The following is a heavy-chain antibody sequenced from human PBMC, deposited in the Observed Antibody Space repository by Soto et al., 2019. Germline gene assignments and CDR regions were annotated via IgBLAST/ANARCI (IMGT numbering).Heavy chain of an antibody. V-gene: IGHV4-39*01. CDR1: GGSISSSRYY. J-gene: IGHJ4*02. CDR2: IYYSGST. D-gene: IGHD3-3*01. CDR3: ARHREGEYYDFWSGLTYFDY. Sequence: SETLSLTCTVSGGSISSSRYYWGWIRHPPGKGLEWIGSIYYSGSTYYNPSLKSRVTISVDTSKNQFSLKLSSVTAADTAVYYCARHREGEYYDFWSGLTYFDYWGQGTLVT.